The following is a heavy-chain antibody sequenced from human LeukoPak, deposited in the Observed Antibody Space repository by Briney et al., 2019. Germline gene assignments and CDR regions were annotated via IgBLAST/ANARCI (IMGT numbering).Heavy chain of an antibody. J-gene: IGHJ1*01. V-gene: IGHV3-23*01. Sequence: GGSLRLSCAASGFTFSSYAMSWVRQAPGKGLEWVSAISGSGGSTYHADSVKGRFTISRDNSKNTLYLQMNSLRAEDTAVYYCAKASSSWFNQYFQHWGQGTLVTVSS. CDR3: AKASSSWFNQYFQH. D-gene: IGHD6-13*01. CDR1: GFTFSSYA. CDR2: ISGSGGST.